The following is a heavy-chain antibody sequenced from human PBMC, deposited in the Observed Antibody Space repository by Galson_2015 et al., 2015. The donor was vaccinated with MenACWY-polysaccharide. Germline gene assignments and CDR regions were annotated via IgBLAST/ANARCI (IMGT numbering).Heavy chain of an antibody. J-gene: IGHJ3*01. Sequence: SLRLSCAASTVTFRGSGMHWVRQAPGKGLEWVAVIQYDAVYKQYLDSVKGRFSVSRDNSKSTLYLEMNNLRAEDTALYYCAREGSRIVFHAFDPRGQGTMVIVSS. CDR3: AREGSRIVFHAFDP. CDR2: IQYDAVYK. CDR1: TVTFRGSG. V-gene: IGHV3-33*01. D-gene: IGHD3-10*02.